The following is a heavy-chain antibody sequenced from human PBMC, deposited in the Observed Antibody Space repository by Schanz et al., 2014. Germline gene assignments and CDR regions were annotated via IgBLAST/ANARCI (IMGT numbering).Heavy chain of an antibody. J-gene: IGHJ3*01. CDR2: FIPILDVG. D-gene: IGHD2-8*02. Sequence: QVQLVQSGAEVKKPGSSVKVSCKASRSTFSSYTISWVRQARGQGLEWVGRFIPILDVGNYAQQFQGRLTITADKSTSTAYMELSSLRSEDTAMYYCATMWGYCTATACQILEVLDVWGQGTMVTVSS. CDR1: RSTFSSYT. V-gene: IGHV1-69*02. CDR3: ATMWGYCTATACQILEVLDV.